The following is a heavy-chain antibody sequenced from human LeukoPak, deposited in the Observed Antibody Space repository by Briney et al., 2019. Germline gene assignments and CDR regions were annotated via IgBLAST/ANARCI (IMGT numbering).Heavy chain of an antibody. CDR1: GGSISSSNW. D-gene: IGHD5-18*01. V-gene: IGHV4-4*02. Sequence: PSGTLSLTCAVSGGSISSSNWWSWVRQPPGKGLEWIGEIYHSGSTNYNPSLKSRVTISVDKSKNQFSLKLSSVTAADTAVYYCARDGRGYSYGSSPGFDYWGQGTLVTVSS. CDR2: IYHSGST. CDR3: ARDGRGYSYGSSPGFDY. J-gene: IGHJ4*02.